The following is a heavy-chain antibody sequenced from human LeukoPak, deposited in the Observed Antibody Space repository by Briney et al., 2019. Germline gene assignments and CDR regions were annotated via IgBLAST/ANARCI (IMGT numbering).Heavy chain of an antibody. Sequence: ASVKVSCKASGYTFTSYGISWVRQTPGQGLEWMGWISAYNGNTKYAQKLQGRVTMTTDTSTSTACMELRSLRSDDTAVYYCARGLRITSPSSLFSRIGDHYMDVWGIGTTVAVSS. CDR1: GYTFTSYG. CDR2: ISAYNGNT. J-gene: IGHJ6*03. CDR3: ARGLRITSPSSLFSRIGDHYMDV. D-gene: IGHD2-15*01. V-gene: IGHV1-18*01.